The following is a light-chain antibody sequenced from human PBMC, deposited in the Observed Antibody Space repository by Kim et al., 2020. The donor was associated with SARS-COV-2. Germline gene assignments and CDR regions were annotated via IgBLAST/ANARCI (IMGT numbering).Light chain of an antibody. V-gene: IGKV1-17*01. CDR3: LQHNTYPIT. Sequence: ASVGHRVTITCQASQDIRNDLGWYQQNPGRAPKRLIYGASSLQSGVPSRFSGSGSGTEFTLTISSLQPEDFATYFCLQHNTYPITFGQGTRLEIK. CDR1: QDIRND. J-gene: IGKJ5*01. CDR2: GAS.